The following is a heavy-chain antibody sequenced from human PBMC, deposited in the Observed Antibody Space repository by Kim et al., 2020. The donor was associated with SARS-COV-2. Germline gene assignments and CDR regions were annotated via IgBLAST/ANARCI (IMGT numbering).Heavy chain of an antibody. V-gene: IGHV3-49*04. CDR2: IRSKAYGGTT. CDR3: TRVDGSGSYLVWQFNYYYGMDV. D-gene: IGHD3-10*01. CDR1: GFTFGDYA. Sequence: GGSLRLSCTASGFTFGDYAMSWVRQAPGKGLEWVGFIRSKAYGGTTEYAASVKGRFTISRDDSKSIAYLQMNSLKTEDTAVYYCTRVDGSGSYLVWQFNYYYGMDVWGQGTTVTVSS. J-gene: IGHJ6*02.